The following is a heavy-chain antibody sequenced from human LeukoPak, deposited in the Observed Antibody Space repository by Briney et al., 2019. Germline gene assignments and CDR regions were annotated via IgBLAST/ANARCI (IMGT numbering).Heavy chain of an antibody. CDR3: AAEAAYYYDSRAAFDV. Sequence: SVKVSCKASGFTFTSSAVQWVRQARGQRLEWIGWIVVGSGNTNYAQKFQERVTITRDMSTSLVYMELSSLRSEDTAVYYCAAEAAYYYDSRAAFDVWGQGTMVTVSS. CDR2: IVVGSGNT. D-gene: IGHD3-22*01. V-gene: IGHV1-58*01. CDR1: GFTFTSSA. J-gene: IGHJ3*01.